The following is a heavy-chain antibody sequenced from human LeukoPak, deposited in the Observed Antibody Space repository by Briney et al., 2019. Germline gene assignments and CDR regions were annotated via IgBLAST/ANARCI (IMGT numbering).Heavy chain of an antibody. CDR2: ISYDGSNK. V-gene: IGHV3-30*18. CDR1: GFTFSSYD. CDR3: AKDGSGRYCSGGSCSSYYYGMDV. J-gene: IGHJ6*02. Sequence: GGSLRLSCAASGFTFSSYDMHWVRQAPGKGLEWVAVISYDGSNKYYADSVKGRFTISRDNSKNTLYLQMNSLRAEDAAVYYCAKDGSGRYCSGGSCSSYYYGMDVWGQGTTVTVSS. D-gene: IGHD2-15*01.